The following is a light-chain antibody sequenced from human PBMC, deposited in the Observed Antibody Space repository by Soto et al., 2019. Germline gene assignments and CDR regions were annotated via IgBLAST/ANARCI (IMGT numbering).Light chain of an antibody. CDR3: CSYAASSTSLV. CDR2: DGT. Sequence: QSALTQPASVSGSPGQSITISCTGSSSDVGSYKLVSWYQQHPGEAPKLMIYDGTERPSGVSNRFSGSKSGNTASLTISGLQAEDEADYYCCSYAASSTSLVFGGGTKVTVL. J-gene: IGLJ2*01. V-gene: IGLV2-23*01. CDR1: SSDVGSYKL.